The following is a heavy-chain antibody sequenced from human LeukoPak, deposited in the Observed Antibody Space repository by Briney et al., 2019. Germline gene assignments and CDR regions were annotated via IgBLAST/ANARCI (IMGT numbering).Heavy chain of an antibody. CDR3: AREGYYTSGSAGRT. D-gene: IGHD3-10*01. Sequence: ASVKVSCKASGYTFTNYGINWVRQAPGQGLEWMGWISAYNGDTNYAQKFQGRVTLTTDTSTSTAYMELRSLRSDDTAVYYRAREGYYTSGSAGRTWGQGTLVTVSS. V-gene: IGHV1-18*01. CDR2: ISAYNGDT. J-gene: IGHJ5*02. CDR1: GYTFTNYG.